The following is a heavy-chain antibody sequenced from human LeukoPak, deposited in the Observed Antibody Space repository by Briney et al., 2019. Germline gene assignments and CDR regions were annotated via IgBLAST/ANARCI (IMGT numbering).Heavy chain of an antibody. CDR2: INWNSGSI. Sequence: GRSLRLSGAASGFTFDDYAMHWVRQASGKGLEWVSGINWNSGSIGYADSVKGRFTISRDNAKNSLYLQMNSLRAEDTALYYCAKDPHRGSYSFYFDYWGQGTLVTVSS. J-gene: IGHJ4*02. CDR3: AKDPHRGSYSFYFDY. D-gene: IGHD1-26*01. CDR1: GFTFDDYA. V-gene: IGHV3-9*01.